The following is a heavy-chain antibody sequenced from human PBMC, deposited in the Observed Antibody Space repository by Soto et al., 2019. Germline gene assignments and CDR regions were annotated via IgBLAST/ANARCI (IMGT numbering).Heavy chain of an antibody. D-gene: IGHD1-7*01. CDR2: IYHSGTT. V-gene: IGHV4-38-2*01. J-gene: IGHJ5*02. CDR1: GYSMSSGYY. CDR3: ARIDWIYAGLFDP. Sequence: SATLSLAGAVSGYSMSSGYYWGWIRQPPGKGREWIGTIYHSGTTYYTPSLRGRVTMSVDTSKNPFSVKLRSVTAADTALFYCARIDWIYAGLFDPWGQVTLVS.